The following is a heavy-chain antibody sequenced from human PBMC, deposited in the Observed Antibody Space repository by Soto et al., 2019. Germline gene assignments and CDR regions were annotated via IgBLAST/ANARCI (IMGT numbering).Heavy chain of an antibody. V-gene: IGHV4-30-4*01. D-gene: IGHD5-12*01. CDR2: IYYSGST. CDR3: ARGGSDYSGYDRDPVWYYGMDV. J-gene: IGHJ6*02. Sequence: SETLSLTCTVSGGSISSGDYYWSWIRQPPGKGLEWIGYIYYSGSTYYNPSLKSRVTISVDTSKNQFSLKLSSVTAADTAVYYCARGGSDYSGYDRDPVWYYGMDVWGQGTTVTVSS. CDR1: GGSISSGDYY.